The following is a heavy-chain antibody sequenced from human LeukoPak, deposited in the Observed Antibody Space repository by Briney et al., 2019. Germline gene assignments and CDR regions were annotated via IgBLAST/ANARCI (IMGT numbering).Heavy chain of an antibody. CDR3: AKPYYYGSRSYMDY. D-gene: IGHD3-10*01. CDR2: ISYDGSNT. CDR1: GFTFSSYG. V-gene: IGHV3-30*18. J-gene: IGHJ4*02. Sequence: GGSLRLSCAASGFTFSSYGMHWVRQAPGKGLEWVAVISYDGSNTYYADSVKGRFTVSRDNSKNMLYLQMNSLRAEDTAVYYCAKPYYYGSRSYMDYWGQGTLVTVSS.